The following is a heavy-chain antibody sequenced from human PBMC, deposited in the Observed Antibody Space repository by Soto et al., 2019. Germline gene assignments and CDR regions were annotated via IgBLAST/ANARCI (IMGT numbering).Heavy chain of an antibody. CDR3: ARTLDYGGSAGTNWFDP. V-gene: IGHV4-30-2*01. CDR2: IYHRGTS. Sequence: SETLSLTCPVSGCSISSGAYSWSWIRLPPGKRLEWIGYIYHRGTSHYNPSLKSRVTMSVDRSKNQFPLNLRSVTAADTAVYYCARTLDYGGSAGTNWFDPWGQGTLVTVSS. D-gene: IGHD2-15*01. CDR1: GCSISSGAYS. J-gene: IGHJ5*02.